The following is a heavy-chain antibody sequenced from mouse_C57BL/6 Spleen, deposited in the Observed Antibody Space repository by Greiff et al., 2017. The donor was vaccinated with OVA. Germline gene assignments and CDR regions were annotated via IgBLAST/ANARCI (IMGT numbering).Heavy chain of an antibody. CDR2: ISGGGDNT. J-gene: IGHJ4*01. V-gene: IGHV5-9*01. CDR1: GFTFSSYT. Sequence: DVMLVESGGGLVKPGGSLKLSCAASGFTFSSYTMSWVRQTPEKRLEWVATISGGGDNTYYPDSVKGRFTISRDNAKNTLYLQMSSLRSEDTALYYCARPDGYYYYARDYWGQGTSVTVSS. D-gene: IGHD2-3*01. CDR3: ARPDGYYYYARDY.